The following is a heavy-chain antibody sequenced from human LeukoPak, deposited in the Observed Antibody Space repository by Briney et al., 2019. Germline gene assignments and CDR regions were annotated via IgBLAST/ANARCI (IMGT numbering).Heavy chain of an antibody. V-gene: IGHV3-9*01. J-gene: IGHJ4*02. CDR1: GFTFDDYA. CDR3: ATDSYYDRSGQGYFDY. D-gene: IGHD3-22*01. Sequence: GGSLRLSCAASGFTFDDYAMHWVRQAPGKGLEWVSGISWNSGSIGYADSVKGRFTISRDNAKNSLYLQMNSLRAEDTALYYCATDSYYDRSGQGYFDYWGQGTLVTVSS. CDR2: ISWNSGSI.